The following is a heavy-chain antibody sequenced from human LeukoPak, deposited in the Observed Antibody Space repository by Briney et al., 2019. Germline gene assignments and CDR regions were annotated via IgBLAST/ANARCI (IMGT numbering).Heavy chain of an antibody. Sequence: SETLSLTCTVSGGSISSYYWSWIRQPPGKGLEWIGSIYYSGSTNYNPSLKSRVTISVDTSKNQFSLKLSSVTAADTAVYYCARLTYYYDSSGYYYDYFDYWGQGTLVTVSS. J-gene: IGHJ4*02. V-gene: IGHV4-59*01. D-gene: IGHD3-22*01. CDR1: GGSISSYY. CDR2: IYYSGST. CDR3: ARLTYYYDSSGYYYDYFDY.